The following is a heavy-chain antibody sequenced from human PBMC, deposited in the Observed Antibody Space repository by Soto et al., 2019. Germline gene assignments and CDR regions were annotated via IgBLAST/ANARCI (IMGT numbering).Heavy chain of an antibody. D-gene: IGHD6-19*01. CDR3: TRWAYSYGWYFDY. J-gene: IGHJ4*02. V-gene: IGHV3-73*01. CDR1: EFTFSCCA. CDR2: IRSKPNNYAT. Sequence: GGSLILSCAASEFTFSCCAMHWVRQASGKGLEWLGRIRSKPNNYATEYAASVQGRFTISRDDSKNTAYLEMNSLKTEDTAVYYCTRWAYSYGWYFDYWGQGALVTVSS.